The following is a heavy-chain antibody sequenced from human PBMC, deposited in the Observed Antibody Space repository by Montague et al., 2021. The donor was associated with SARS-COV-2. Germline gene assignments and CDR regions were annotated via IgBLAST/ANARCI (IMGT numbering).Heavy chain of an antibody. D-gene: IGHD3-10*01. CDR3: ARRRSSVWGVTVSAEIDY. Sequence: SETLSLTCAVYGGSFSGYYWSCILQPPAKGLEWCGEINQSGRTNNNPSLKSRVIISVDTSKNQFSLKLSSVTAADTAAYYCARRRSSVWGVTVSAEIDYWGQGILVIVSS. J-gene: IGHJ4*02. CDR1: GGSFSGYY. V-gene: IGHV4-34*01. CDR2: INQSGRT.